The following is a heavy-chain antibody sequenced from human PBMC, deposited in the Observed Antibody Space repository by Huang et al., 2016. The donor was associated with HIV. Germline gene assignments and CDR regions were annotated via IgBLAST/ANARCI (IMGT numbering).Heavy chain of an antibody. CDR3: ARDRDFYDSSRYWGFNYFDY. V-gene: IGHV1-46*01. D-gene: IGHD3-22*01. CDR2: ITPSDGST. Sequence: PGQGLDWMGIITPSDGSTSYAKKFQDRITTTGDTSPNTVFMELSSMRSEDTAVYYCARDRDFYDSSRYWGFNYFDYWGQGTLVTVSS. J-gene: IGHJ4*02.